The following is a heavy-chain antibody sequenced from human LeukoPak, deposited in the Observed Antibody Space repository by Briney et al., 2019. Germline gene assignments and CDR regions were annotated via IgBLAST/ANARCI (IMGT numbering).Heavy chain of an antibody. CDR3: ARITMVRGLDY. J-gene: IGHJ4*02. CDR2: INSDGSST. D-gene: IGHD3-10*01. CDR1: GFTFSSYW. V-gene: IGHV3-74*01. Sequence: GGSLRLSCAASGFTFSSYWMHWVRQAPGKGLVWVSRINSDGSSTSYADSVKGRFTISRDNAKNTLYLQMNSLRPEDTGIYYCARITMVRGLDYWGQGTLVTVSS.